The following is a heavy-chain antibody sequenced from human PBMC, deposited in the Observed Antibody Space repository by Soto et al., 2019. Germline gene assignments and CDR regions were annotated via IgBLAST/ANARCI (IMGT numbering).Heavy chain of an antibody. CDR2: IWYDGSSQ. V-gene: IGHV3-33*01. Sequence: GGSLRLSCAASGFTFSNYAMHWVRQAPGKGLEWVAVIWYDGSSQYYADSVKGRFTISRDNTKSTLFLQMNSLRAEDTAVYYCARDLSDWEWNYYGMDVWGQGTTVTVSS. J-gene: IGHJ6*02. D-gene: IGHD3-3*01. CDR1: GFTFSNYA. CDR3: ARDLSDWEWNYYGMDV.